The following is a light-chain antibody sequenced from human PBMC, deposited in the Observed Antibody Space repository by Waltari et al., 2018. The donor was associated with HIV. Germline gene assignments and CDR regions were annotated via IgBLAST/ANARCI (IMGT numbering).Light chain of an antibody. CDR2: EVS. V-gene: IGLV2-23*02. J-gene: IGLJ2*01. Sequence: QSALTQPAYVSGSPGQSITISCTGTISDIGSYNLVSWYQQYPGRAPKLIIYEVSKRPSGVSDRFSGSKSGNRASLTVAGLKVEDEADYYCCSYAGGRVFVLFGGGTRLTV. CDR1: ISDIGSYNL. CDR3: CSYAGGRVFVL.